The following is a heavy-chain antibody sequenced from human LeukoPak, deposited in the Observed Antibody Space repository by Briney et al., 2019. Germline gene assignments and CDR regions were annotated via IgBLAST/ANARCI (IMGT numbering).Heavy chain of an antibody. CDR3: AKTRPLDSSSWSHGDY. CDR2: ISGSGDST. J-gene: IGHJ4*02. D-gene: IGHD6-13*01. CDR1: GFTFSSYA. Sequence: TGGSLRLSGAASGFTFSSYAMSWVRKAPGKGLEWVSAISGSGDSTYYGDSVKGRFTISRDNSKNTLYLQMNSLRAEDTAVYHCAKTRPLDSSSWSHGDYWGQGTLVTVSS. V-gene: IGHV3-23*01.